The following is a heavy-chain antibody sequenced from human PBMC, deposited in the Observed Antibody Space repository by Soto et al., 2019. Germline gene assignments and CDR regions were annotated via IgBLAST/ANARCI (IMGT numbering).Heavy chain of an antibody. CDR2: IYSTGNT. D-gene: IGHD6-25*01. J-gene: IGHJ6*02. CDR1: GGSITSSSY. V-gene: IGHV4-39*01. Sequence: QLHLQESGPGLVKPSETLSLSCTVSGGSITSSSYWGWIRQPPGKGLEWIGSIYSTGNTYYNPSLKGRVTISADTSKNQFSLNLISVTAADTAVYYCRSSGRYSTDVWGQGTTVTVSS. CDR3: RSSGRYSTDV.